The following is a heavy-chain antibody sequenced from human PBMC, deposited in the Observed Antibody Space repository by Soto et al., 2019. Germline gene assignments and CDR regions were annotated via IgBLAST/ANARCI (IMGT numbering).Heavy chain of an antibody. V-gene: IGHV4-31*03. J-gene: IGHJ4*02. Sequence: HVQLQESGPGLVKPSQTLSLTCTVSGVSISGGGYYWTWIRQHPGKGLECIGYIYYSGSAYYNPSLKSRLNMSVDTSKNQFSLNLSSVTAADTAVYYCARCGPYDYAGPEDYWGQGTLVTVSS. CDR3: ARCGPYDYAGPEDY. CDR1: GVSISGGGYY. CDR2: IYYSGSA. D-gene: IGHD5-12*01.